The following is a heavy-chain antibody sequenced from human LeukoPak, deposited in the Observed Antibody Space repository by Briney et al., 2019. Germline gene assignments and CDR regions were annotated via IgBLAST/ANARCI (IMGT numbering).Heavy chain of an antibody. CDR1: GFTFSSYA. CDR2: ISYDGSNK. V-gene: IGHV3-30*14. J-gene: IGHJ6*02. Sequence: GGSLRLSCAASGFTFSSYAMHWVRQAPGKGLEWVAVISYDGSNKYYADSVKGRFTVSRDDSENTLYLQMNSLRAEDTAVYYCAKYGANSVSYGMDVWGQGTTVTVSS. CDR3: AKYGANSVSYGMDV. D-gene: IGHD4-23*01.